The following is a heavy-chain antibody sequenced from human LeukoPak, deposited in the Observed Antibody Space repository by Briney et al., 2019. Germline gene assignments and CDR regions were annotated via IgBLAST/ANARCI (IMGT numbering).Heavy chain of an antibody. J-gene: IGHJ4*02. CDR3: ANEEDPD. V-gene: IGHV3-23*01. CDR2: ISGSGDNT. CDR1: GFTFSSYG. Sequence: PGGSLRLSCAASGFTFSSYGMSWVRQAPGKGLEWVSAISGSGDNTCYADSVKGRFTISRDNSKNTLYLQMNSLRAEDTAVYFCANEEDPDWGQGTLVTVSS.